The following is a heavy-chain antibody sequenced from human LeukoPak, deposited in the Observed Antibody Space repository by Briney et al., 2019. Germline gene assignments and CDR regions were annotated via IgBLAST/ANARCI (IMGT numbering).Heavy chain of an antibody. CDR2: ISYDGSNE. V-gene: IGHV3-30*18. D-gene: IGHD2-21*01. Sequence: GGSLRLSCAASGFTFSTYGMHWVRQAPGKGLEWVAVISYDGSNEYYADSVKGRFTISRDNSKNALYLQMSSLRAEDTAVYYCAKEFNRGLPDYWGQGTLVTVPS. J-gene: IGHJ4*02. CDR3: AKEFNRGLPDY. CDR1: GFTFSTYG.